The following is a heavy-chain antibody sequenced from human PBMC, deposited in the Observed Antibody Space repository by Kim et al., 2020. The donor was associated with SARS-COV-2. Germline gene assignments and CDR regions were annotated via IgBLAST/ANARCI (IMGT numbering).Heavy chain of an antibody. CDR1: GLTFNIYG. Sequence: GGSLRLSCAASGLTFNIYGMNWVRQAPGKGLEWVSAISGGGGVSTYYADSVKGRFTISRDDSRNAPYLQMNSLRAEDTAVYYCARWASYGDFDYWGQGTQVTVS. D-gene: IGHD4-17*01. J-gene: IGHJ4*02. V-gene: IGHV3-23*01. CDR2: ISGGGGVST. CDR3: ARWASYGDFDY.